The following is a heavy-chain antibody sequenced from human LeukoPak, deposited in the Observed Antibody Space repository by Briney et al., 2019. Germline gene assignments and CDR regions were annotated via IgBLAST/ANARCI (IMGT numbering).Heavy chain of an antibody. D-gene: IGHD3/OR15-3a*01. CDR2: IYYTGNT. CDR3: ARQTGSGLFILP. CDR1: GVSIITSNSY. V-gene: IGHV4-39*01. J-gene: IGHJ4*02. Sequence: SETLSLTCTVSGVSIITSNSYWGWIRQPPGKGLEWIGSIYYTGNTYYNASLKSQVSISIDTSKNQFSLRLTSVTAADTAVYFCARQTGSGLFILPGGQGTLVTVSS.